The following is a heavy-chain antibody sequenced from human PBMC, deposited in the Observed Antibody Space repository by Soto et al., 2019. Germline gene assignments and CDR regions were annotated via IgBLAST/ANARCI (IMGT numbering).Heavy chain of an antibody. Sequence: SETLSLTCTVSGGSISSSSYYWGWIRQPPGKGLEWIGSIYYSGSTYYNPSLKSRVTISVDTSKNQFSLKLSSVTAADTAVYYCARHAIYGSGTQGAFDIWGQGTMVTVS. CDR3: ARHAIYGSGTQGAFDI. D-gene: IGHD3-10*01. CDR1: GGSISSSSYY. CDR2: IYYSGST. J-gene: IGHJ3*02. V-gene: IGHV4-39*01.